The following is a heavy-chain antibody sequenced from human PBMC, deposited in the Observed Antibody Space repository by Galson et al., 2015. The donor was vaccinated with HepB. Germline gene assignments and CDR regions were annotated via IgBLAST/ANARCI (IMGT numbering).Heavy chain of an antibody. CDR1: GFTFTSYA. CDR3: ATYGSATYDSLVLPFAY. V-gene: IGHV3-23*01. CDR2: IPGSGGGT. J-gene: IGHJ4*02. D-gene: IGHD3-10*01. Sequence: SLRLSCAASGFTFTSYAMSWVRQAPGKGLGWVSTIPGSGGGTYYADSVKGRFTISRDNSKNTLYLQMSGLRAEDTALYYCATYGSATYDSLVLPFAYWGQGTLVTVSS.